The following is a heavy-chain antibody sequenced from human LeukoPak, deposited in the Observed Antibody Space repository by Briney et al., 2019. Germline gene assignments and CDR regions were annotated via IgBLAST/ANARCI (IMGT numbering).Heavy chain of an antibody. V-gene: IGHV3-15*01. D-gene: IGHD3-16*01. CDR1: GXTFTSAW. J-gene: IGHJ4*02. Sequence: GGSLRLSCTASGXTFTSAWLSWVRQAPGKGREWVGRIKDKSNGETANYGAPVKGRFTISRDDSKNTLYLQMNNLKTEDSAMYYCTADLYISSAYCHDFWGQGTLVTVSS. CDR2: IKDKSNGETA. CDR3: TADLYISSAYCHDF.